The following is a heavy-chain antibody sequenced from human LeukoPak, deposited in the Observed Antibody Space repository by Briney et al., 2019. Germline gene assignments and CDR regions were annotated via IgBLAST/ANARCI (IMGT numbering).Heavy chain of an antibody. D-gene: IGHD3-22*01. CDR2: ISAYNGNT. V-gene: IGHV1-18*01. Sequence: ASVKVSCKASGYTFTSYGISWVRQAPGQGLEWMGWISAYNGNTNYAQKLQGRVTMTTDTSTSTAYVELRSLRSDDTAVYYCARDHYYDSSASGDAFDIWGQGTMVTVSS. CDR3: ARDHYYDSSASGDAFDI. J-gene: IGHJ3*02. CDR1: GYTFTSYG.